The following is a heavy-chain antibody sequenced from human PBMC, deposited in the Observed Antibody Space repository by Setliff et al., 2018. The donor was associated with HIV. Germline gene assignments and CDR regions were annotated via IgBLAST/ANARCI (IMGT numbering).Heavy chain of an antibody. J-gene: IGHJ6*03. CDR3: ARDRGRGMAPSGILDYYYMDV. Sequence: SGGSLRLSCAASGFTFSTYAMSWVRQAPGKGLEWVSVISGSGTTTYYADSVKGRFTISRDNSKNTVYLQMNSLRAEDSAMYYCARDRGRGMAPSGILDYYYMDVWGKGTTVTVSS. CDR1: GFTFSTYA. CDR2: ISGSGTTT. D-gene: IGHD6-13*01. V-gene: IGHV3-23*01.